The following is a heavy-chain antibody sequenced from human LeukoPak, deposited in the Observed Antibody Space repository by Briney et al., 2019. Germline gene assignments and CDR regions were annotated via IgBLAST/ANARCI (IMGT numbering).Heavy chain of an antibody. V-gene: IGHV4-39*07. CDR3: ASVSMDTFYYYYMDV. CDR1: GGSISTSSYY. Sequence: SETLSLTCTVSGGSISTSSYYWGWIRQPPGKGLEWIGSIYYSGSTYYNPSLKSRVTISVDTSKNQFSLKLSSVTAADTAVYYCASVSMDTFYYYYMDVWGKETTVTVSS. J-gene: IGHJ6*03. CDR2: IYYSGST. D-gene: IGHD5-18*01.